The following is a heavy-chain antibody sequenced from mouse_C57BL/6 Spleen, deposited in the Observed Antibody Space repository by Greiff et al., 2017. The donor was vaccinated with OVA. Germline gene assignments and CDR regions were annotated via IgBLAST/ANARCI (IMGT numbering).Heavy chain of an antibody. V-gene: IGHV1-69*01. CDR2: IDPSDSYT. Sequence: VQLQQSGAELVMPGASVKLSCKASGYTFTSYWMHWVKQRPGQGLEWIGEIDPSDSYTNYNQKFKGKSTLTVDKSSSTAYMQLSSLTSEDSAVYYCAAGGTGTYCFDYWGQGTTLTVSS. D-gene: IGHD4-1*01. J-gene: IGHJ2*01. CDR1: GYTFTSYW. CDR3: AAGGTGTYCFDY.